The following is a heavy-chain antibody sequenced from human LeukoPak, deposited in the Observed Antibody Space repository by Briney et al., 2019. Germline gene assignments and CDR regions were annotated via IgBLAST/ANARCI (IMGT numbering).Heavy chain of an antibody. CDR3: AKGSGYSGPPD. D-gene: IGHD5-12*01. Sequence: GGSLRLSCAASGFTFISYTMSWVRRAPGKGLEWVSTISGSGSSSDYAESVKGRFTISRDNSKNTVYVQMNSLRAEDTAVYYCAKGSGYSGPPDWGQGTLVTVSA. CDR1: GFTFISYT. V-gene: IGHV3-23*01. CDR2: ISGSGSSS. J-gene: IGHJ4*02.